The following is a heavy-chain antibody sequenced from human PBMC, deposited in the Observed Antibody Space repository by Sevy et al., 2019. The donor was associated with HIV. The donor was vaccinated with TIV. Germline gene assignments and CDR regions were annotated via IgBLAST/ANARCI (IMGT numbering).Heavy chain of an antibody. J-gene: IGHJ3*02. D-gene: IGHD3-16*02. V-gene: IGHV3-30-3*01. Sequence: GGSLRLSCAASGFTFSSYAMHWVRQAPGKGLEWVAVISYDGSNKYYAHSVKGRFTISRDNSKNTLYLQMNSLRAEDTAVYYWARDMWKAYDYVWASYSYPTFDIWGQGPMVTVSS. CDR1: GFTFSSYA. CDR3: ARDMWKAYDYVWASYSYPTFDI. CDR2: ISYDGSNK.